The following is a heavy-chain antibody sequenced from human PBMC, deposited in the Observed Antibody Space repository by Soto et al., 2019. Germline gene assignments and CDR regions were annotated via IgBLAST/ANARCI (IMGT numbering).Heavy chain of an antibody. D-gene: IGHD3-10*01. CDR2: ISSSGSTA. Sequence: PGGSLRLSFAASGFTFSRFELHWVRQAPGKGLGWISYISSSGSTAYYASSVEVRFTISRDNANNSVYLQMDSLRAEDTALYYCTRAAWFTYLSFXWGQGALVTVSX. CDR1: GFTFSRFE. V-gene: IGHV3-48*03. J-gene: IGHJ4*02. CDR3: TRAAWFTYLSFX.